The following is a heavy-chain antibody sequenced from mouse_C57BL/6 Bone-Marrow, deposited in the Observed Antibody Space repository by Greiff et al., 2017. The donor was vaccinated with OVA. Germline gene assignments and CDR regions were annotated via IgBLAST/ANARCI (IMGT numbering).Heavy chain of an antibody. Sequence: VQLKESGPGLVKPSQSLSLTCSVTGYSITSGYYWNWIRQFPGNKLEWMGYISYDGSNNYNPSLKNRISITRDTSKNQFFLKLNSVTTEDTATYYCARGERIDAMDYWGQGTSVTVSS. CDR1: GYSITSGYY. V-gene: IGHV3-6*01. J-gene: IGHJ4*01. CDR2: ISYDGSN. CDR3: ARGERIDAMDY.